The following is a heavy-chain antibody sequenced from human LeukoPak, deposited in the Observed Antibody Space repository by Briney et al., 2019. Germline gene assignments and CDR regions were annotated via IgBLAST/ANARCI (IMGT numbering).Heavy chain of an antibody. CDR2: IIPIFGTA. V-gene: IGHV1-69*05. Sequence: GSSVKVSCKASGGTFSSYAISWVRQAPGQGLEWMGGIIPIFGTANYAQKFQGRVTITTDESTSTAYMELSSLRSEDTAVYYCARFGSSYYDSSGYFMSFDYWGQGTLVTVSS. CDR3: ARFGSSYYDSSGYFMSFDY. J-gene: IGHJ4*02. D-gene: IGHD3-22*01. CDR1: GGTFSSYA.